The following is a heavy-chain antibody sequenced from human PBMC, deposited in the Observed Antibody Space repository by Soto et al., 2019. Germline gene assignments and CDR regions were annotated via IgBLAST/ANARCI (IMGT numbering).Heavy chain of an antibody. D-gene: IGHD3-16*01. CDR2: IYYSGST. CDR1: GGSVSSGSYH. Sequence: QAQLQESGPGLVKPSETLSLTCTVSGGSVSSGSYHWTWIRQPPGKGLEWIGYIYYSGSTNYNPFLKSRVTISVDTSKNQFSLKLSSVTAADTAVYYCARDNMRARDGMDVWGQGTTVTVSS. CDR3: ARDNMRARDGMDV. J-gene: IGHJ6*02. V-gene: IGHV4-61*01.